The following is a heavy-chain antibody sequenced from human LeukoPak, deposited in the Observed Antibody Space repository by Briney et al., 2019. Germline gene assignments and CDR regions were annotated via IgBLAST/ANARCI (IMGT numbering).Heavy chain of an antibody. J-gene: IGHJ4*02. V-gene: IGHV3-20*04. CDR3: ARGIRFLEWLSGFDY. D-gene: IGHD3-3*01. CDR2: INWNGGST. Sequence: PGGSLRLSCAASGFTFDDYGMSWVRQVPGKGLELVSGINWNGGSTGYADSVKGRFTISRDNAKNSLYLQMDSLRVEDTALYYCARGIRFLEWLSGFDYWGQGNLVTVSS. CDR1: GFTFDDYG.